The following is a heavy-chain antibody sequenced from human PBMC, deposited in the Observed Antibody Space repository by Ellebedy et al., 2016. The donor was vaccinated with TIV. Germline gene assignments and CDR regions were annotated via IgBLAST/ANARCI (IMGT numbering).Heavy chain of an antibody. J-gene: IGHJ4*02. CDR2: IGTLSDI. V-gene: IGHV3-13*01. D-gene: IGHD6-19*01. CDR1: GFSFSTYD. CDR3: ARDVRTSGWHAEFDS. Sequence: GGSLRLSCVASGFSFSTYDMHWVRQVTGKGLEWVAAIGTLSDIFYPGSVKGRFTISRENARNSLYLQMNNLRVEDTAVYYCARDVRTSGWHAEFDSWGQGTLVTVSP.